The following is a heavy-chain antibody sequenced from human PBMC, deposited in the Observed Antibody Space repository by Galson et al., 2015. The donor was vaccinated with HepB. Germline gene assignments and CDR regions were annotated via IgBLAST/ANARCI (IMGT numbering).Heavy chain of an antibody. CDR2: ISSSSSTI. Sequence: SLRLSCAASGFTFSNYSMNWVRQAPGQGLEWVSYISSSSSTIYYADSVKGRFTISRDNAKNSLYLQMNSLRDEDTAVYYCARDRVDTFNWYFDLWGRGTLVTVSS. D-gene: IGHD5-18*01. CDR1: GFTFSNYS. CDR3: ARDRVDTFNWYFDL. V-gene: IGHV3-48*02. J-gene: IGHJ2*01.